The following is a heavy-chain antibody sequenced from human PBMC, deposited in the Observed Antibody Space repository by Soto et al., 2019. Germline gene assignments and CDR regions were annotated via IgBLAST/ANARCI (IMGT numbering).Heavy chain of an antibody. CDR3: ARGSEFYCSGGSCHFDY. V-gene: IGHV1-69*01. J-gene: IGHJ4*02. Sequence: QVQLVQSGAEVKKPGSSVKVSCKASGGTFSSYAISWVRQAPGQGLEWMGGIIPIFGTANYAQKFQGRVTLTADESTSTAYMELSSLRSEDTAVYYCARGSEFYCSGGSCHFDYWGQGTLVTVSS. D-gene: IGHD2-15*01. CDR1: GGTFSSYA. CDR2: IIPIFGTA.